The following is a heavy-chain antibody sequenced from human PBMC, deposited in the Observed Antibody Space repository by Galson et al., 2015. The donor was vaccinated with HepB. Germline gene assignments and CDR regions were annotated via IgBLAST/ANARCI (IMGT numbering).Heavy chain of an antibody. J-gene: IGHJ5*02. Sequence: SLRLSCAASGFTFSSYAMHWVRQAPGKGLEWVAVISYDGSNKYYADSVKGRFTISRDNSKNTLYLQMNSLRAEDTAVYYCARDSLGWFDPWGQGTLVTVSS. CDR2: ISYDGSNK. CDR3: ARDSLGWFDP. V-gene: IGHV3-30*04. CDR1: GFTFSSYA. D-gene: IGHD7-27*01.